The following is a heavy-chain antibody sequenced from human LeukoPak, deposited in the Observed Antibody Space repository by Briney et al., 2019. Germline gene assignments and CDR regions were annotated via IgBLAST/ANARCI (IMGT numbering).Heavy chain of an antibody. CDR1: GYTFTGYY. D-gene: IGHD4-11*01. CDR3: ARDALFWHDYSPFYYFDY. J-gene: IGHJ4*02. V-gene: IGHV1-2*02. Sequence: ASVKVSCKASGYTFTGYYMHWVRQAPGQGLEWMGWINPNSGGTNYAQKFQGRVTMTRDTSISTAYMELSRLRSDDTAVYYCARDALFWHDYSPFYYFDYWGQGTLVTVSS. CDR2: INPNSGGT.